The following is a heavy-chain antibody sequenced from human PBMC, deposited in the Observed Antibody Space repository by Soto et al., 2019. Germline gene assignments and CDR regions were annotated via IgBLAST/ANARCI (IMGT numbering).Heavy chain of an antibody. Sequence: EFLTICYTTAGYSFISSWVALVRQKPGKGLEWMGTFYPGDSTSTYSPSFQGQVTISVDKSISTAYLHLSSLKDSDTAMYYCARIIGYCRNNDCSWTFDIWGQGTKVTV. CDR3: ARIIGYCRNNDCSWTFDI. V-gene: IGHV5-51*01. CDR2: FYPGDSTS. D-gene: IGHD2-2*03. CDR1: GYSFISSW. J-gene: IGHJ3*02.